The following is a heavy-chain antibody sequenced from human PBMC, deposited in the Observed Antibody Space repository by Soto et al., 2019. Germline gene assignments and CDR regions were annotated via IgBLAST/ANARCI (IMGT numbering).Heavy chain of an antibody. CDR3: AREGYNYNGMDV. Sequence: SETLSLTCAVSGGSISSGDYYWTWIRQHPGKGLEWIGYIYYSGSTFHNPSLQSRVTISVDTSKNQFSLKLTSVTAADTAVYYCAREGYNYNGMDVWGQGTTVTVSS. CDR2: IYYSGST. V-gene: IGHV4-31*11. J-gene: IGHJ6*02. D-gene: IGHD5-18*01. CDR1: GGSISSGDYY.